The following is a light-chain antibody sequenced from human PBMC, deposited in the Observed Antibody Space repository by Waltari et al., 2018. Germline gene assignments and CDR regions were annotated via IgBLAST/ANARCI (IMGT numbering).Light chain of an antibody. V-gene: IGLV2-23*01. Sequence: QSALTQPASVSGSPGQSITISCTGSSSDVGSYKFVSWYQQHPGKAPQLMIYGGSQRPSGVENRVCGSKSGNTAYLTISGLRAEDEADYYCCSYAGSSPHVIFGGGTKLTVL. CDR2: GGS. CDR1: SSDVGSYKF. CDR3: CSYAGSSPHVI. J-gene: IGLJ2*01.